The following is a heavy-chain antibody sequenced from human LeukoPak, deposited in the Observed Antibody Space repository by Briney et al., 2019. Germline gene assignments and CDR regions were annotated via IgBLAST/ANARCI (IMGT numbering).Heavy chain of an antibody. CDR2: IYYSGST. V-gene: IGHV4-39*07. J-gene: IGHJ4*02. D-gene: IGHD2-15*01. CDR1: GGSISSSSYY. Sequence: PSETLSLTCTVSGGSISSSSYYWGWIRQPPGTGLEWIGSIYYSGSTYYNPSLKSRVTISVDTSNNRFSLSLSAVTAADTAIYYCARDTRTAQGFDYWGQGILVTVSS. CDR3: ARDTRTAQGFDY.